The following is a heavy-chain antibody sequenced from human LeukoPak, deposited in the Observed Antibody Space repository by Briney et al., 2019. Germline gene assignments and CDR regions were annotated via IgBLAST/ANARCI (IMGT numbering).Heavy chain of an antibody. CDR2: IYTSGST. V-gene: IGHV4-61*02. Sequence: SETLSLTCTVSSGSISSGSLYWNWIRQPPGKRLEWIGRIYTSGSTNYSPSLKSRVTISVDTSKNRFSLKLSSVTAADTAVYYCARSPDYDSTGYDYWGQGTLVTVSS. CDR1: SGSISSGSLY. CDR3: ARSPDYDSTGYDY. J-gene: IGHJ4*02. D-gene: IGHD3-22*01.